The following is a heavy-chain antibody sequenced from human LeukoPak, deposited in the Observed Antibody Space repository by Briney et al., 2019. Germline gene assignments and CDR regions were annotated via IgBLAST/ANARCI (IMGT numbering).Heavy chain of an antibody. CDR2: MNPDNGNT. Sequence: ASVKVSCKASGYTFTSYDINWVRQATGQGLEWMGWMNPDNGNTGYAQKFQGRVTMTRNTSINTAYMELSSLRSDDTAVYYCARPLRLQSWFDPWGQGTLVTVSS. D-gene: IGHD4-11*01. CDR1: GYTFTSYD. CDR3: ARPLRLQSWFDP. V-gene: IGHV1-8*01. J-gene: IGHJ5*02.